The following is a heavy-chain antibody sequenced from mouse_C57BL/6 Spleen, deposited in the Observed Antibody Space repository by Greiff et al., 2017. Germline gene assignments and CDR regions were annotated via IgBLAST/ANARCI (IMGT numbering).Heavy chain of an antibody. D-gene: IGHD1-1*01. CDR2: ISSGSSTI. J-gene: IGHJ2*01. Sequence: DVKLVESGGGLVKPGGSLKLSCAASGFTFSDYGMHWVRQAPEQGLEWVAYISSGSSTIYYADTVKGRFTISRDNVNNTLYLQMTRLRSEDTVMYYIARPGYYGRSDYDFDYWGQGTTLTVSS. V-gene: IGHV5-17*01. CDR3: ARPGYYGRSDYDFDY. CDR1: GFTFSDYG.